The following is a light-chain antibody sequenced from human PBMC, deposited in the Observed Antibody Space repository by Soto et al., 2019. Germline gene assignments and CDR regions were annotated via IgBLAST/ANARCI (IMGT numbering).Light chain of an antibody. CDR3: SSYTSSSTYV. J-gene: IGLJ1*01. V-gene: IGLV2-14*01. Sequence: QSVLTQPASVSGSPGRSITISCTGTSSDVGGYNYVSWHQQHPGKAPKLMIYDVSNRPSGVSNRFSGSKSGNTASLTISGLQAEDEADYYCSSYTSSSTYVFGTGTKVTVL. CDR1: SSDVGGYNY. CDR2: DVS.